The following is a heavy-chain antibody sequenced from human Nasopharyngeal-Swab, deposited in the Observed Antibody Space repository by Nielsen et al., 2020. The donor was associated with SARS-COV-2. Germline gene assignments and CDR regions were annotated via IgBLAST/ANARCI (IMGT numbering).Heavy chain of an antibody. D-gene: IGHD3-22*01. J-gene: IGHJ3*02. V-gene: IGHV4-59*13. CDR1: GGSTSSYY. CDR3: ASYYDSEADAFDI. Sequence: SETLSLTCTVSGGSTSSYYWSWIRQPPGKGLEWIGYIYYSGSTNYNPSLKSRVTISVDTSKNQFSLKLSSVTAADTAVYYCASYYDSEADAFDIWGQGTMVTVSS. CDR2: IYYSGST.